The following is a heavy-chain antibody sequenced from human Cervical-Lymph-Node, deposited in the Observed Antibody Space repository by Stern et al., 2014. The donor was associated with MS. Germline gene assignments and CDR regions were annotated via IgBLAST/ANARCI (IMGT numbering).Heavy chain of an antibody. Sequence: VHLVESGGGLVQPGGSLRLSCEASGFPVGASSMNWVRPAPGKGLEWVSRIHTVGTTHYADSVKGRFTISRANAKNALYLQMDRLTVEDTAVYYCAREIAGRRFEDWGRGTLVAVSP. J-gene: IGHJ4*02. CDR3: AREIAGRRFED. CDR2: IHTVGTT. CDR1: GFPVGASS. D-gene: IGHD6-6*01. V-gene: IGHV3-66*01.